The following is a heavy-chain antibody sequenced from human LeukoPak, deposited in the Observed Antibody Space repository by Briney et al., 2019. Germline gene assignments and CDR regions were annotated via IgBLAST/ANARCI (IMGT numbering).Heavy chain of an antibody. D-gene: IGHD3-22*01. J-gene: IGHJ5*02. Sequence: GRSLRLACAASGLAFSNSGLHWVRQAPGKGLEWVAVISYDGSNTYYADSVKGRFTISRDNSKNRVYLQMSGLRAEDTALYYCAKAALLPDRSGWYDHWGQGSLVTVSS. V-gene: IGHV3-30*18. CDR3: AKAALLPDRSGWYDH. CDR1: GLAFSNSG. CDR2: ISYDGSNT.